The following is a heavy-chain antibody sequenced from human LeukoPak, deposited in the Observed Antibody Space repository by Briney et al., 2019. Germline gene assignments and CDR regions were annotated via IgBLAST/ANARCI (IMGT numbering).Heavy chain of an antibody. Sequence: GGSLRLSCAAYGFTFSNCGMNWVRQAPGKGLEWVSSISSSSPYIYYADSLKGRFTISRDNAKNSLYLQMHSLRAEDTAVYYCARDLDSAMAFNDFDYWGQGTLVIVSS. J-gene: IGHJ4*02. CDR1: GFTFSNCG. V-gene: IGHV3-21*01. CDR3: ARDLDSAMAFNDFDY. D-gene: IGHD5-18*01. CDR2: ISSSSPYI.